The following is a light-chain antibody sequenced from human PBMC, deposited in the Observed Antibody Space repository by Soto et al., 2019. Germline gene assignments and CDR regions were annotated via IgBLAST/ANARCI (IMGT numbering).Light chain of an antibody. J-gene: IGLJ1*01. Sequence: QSVLTQPASVSGSPGQSIAISCTGTSSDVGAYNWVSWYQQHPGKATQLMIYDVSNRPSGVSSRFSGSKSGNTASLTISGLQAEDEADYYCSSYTRTNTYVFGTGTKVTVL. V-gene: IGLV2-14*01. CDR2: DVS. CDR3: SSYTRTNTYV. CDR1: SSDVGAYNW.